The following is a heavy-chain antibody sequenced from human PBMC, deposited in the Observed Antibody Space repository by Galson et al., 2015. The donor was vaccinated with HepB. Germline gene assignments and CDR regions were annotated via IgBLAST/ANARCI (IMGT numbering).Heavy chain of an antibody. D-gene: IGHD6-19*01. J-gene: IGHJ3*02. CDR1: GDSVFSTSAA. Sequence: CAISGDSVFSTSAAWNWIRQSPSRGLEWLGRTHYRSKWYNDYAVSVKSRITINPDTSENQFSLQLNSVTPEDTAVYYCARVCSAGGWYCDAFDIWGQGTMVTVSS. V-gene: IGHV6-1*01. CDR3: ARVCSAGGWYCDAFDI. CDR2: THYRSKWYN.